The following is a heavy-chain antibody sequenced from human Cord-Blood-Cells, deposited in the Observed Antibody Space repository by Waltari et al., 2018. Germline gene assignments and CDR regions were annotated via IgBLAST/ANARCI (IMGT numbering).Heavy chain of an antibody. V-gene: IGHV3-20*01. CDR1: GFTFDDYG. CDR2: IDGNGGSI. Sequence: EVQLVESGGGVVRPGGSLRLSCAASGFTFDDYGMSWVRQAPGKGLEWVSGIDGNGGSIGDAESVEVRLTSGRDNAKISLYLQMSSLRAEDRALYHCARGKGWFDPWGQGTLVTVSS. J-gene: IGHJ5*02. CDR3: ARGKGWFDP.